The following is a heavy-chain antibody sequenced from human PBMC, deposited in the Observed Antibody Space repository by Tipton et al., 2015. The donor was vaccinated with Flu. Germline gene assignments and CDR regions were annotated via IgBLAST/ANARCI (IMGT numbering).Heavy chain of an antibody. Sequence: SLRLSCAASGFTFSNYWMSWVRQAPGKGLEWVANIKQDGSETDYVDSVKGRFSISRDNAKNSVYLQMISLRAEDTAVYYCARGRDSGHFFDYWGQGALVTVSS. D-gene: IGHD6-25*01. CDR2: IKQDGSET. CDR3: ARGRDSGHFFDY. CDR1: GFTFSNYW. J-gene: IGHJ4*02. V-gene: IGHV3-7*01.